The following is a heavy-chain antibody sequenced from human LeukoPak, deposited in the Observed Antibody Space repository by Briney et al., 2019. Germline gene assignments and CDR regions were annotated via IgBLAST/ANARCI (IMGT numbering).Heavy chain of an antibody. CDR1: GYTFTSYY. J-gene: IGHJ4*02. CDR3: ARASYSYFYCSGGSCSHFDY. V-gene: IGHV1-46*01. Sequence: ASVKVSCKASGYTFTSYYMHWVRQAPGQVLEWMGIINPSGGSTSYAQKSQGRVTMTRDMSTSTVYMELSSLRSEDTAVYYCARASYSYFYCSGGSCSHFDYWGQGTLVTVSS. D-gene: IGHD2-15*01. CDR2: INPSGGST.